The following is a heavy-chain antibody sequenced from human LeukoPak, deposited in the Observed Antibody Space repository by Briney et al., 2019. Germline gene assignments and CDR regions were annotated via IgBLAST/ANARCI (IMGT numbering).Heavy chain of an antibody. V-gene: IGHV1-69*06. CDR1: GGTFSSYA. Sequence: SVKVSCKAFGGTFSSYAISWVRQAPGQGLEWMGRIIPISGTANYAQKFQGRVTITPGKSTSTAYMELSSLRCEHTAVYFCASVNFSNWRYYGNWLDPWGRGTLVTVSS. D-gene: IGHD1-26*01. CDR3: ASVNFSNWRYYGNWLDP. J-gene: IGHJ5*02. CDR2: IIPISGTA.